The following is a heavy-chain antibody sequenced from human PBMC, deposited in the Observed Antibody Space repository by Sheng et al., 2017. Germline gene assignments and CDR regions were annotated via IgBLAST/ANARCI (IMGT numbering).Heavy chain of an antibody. CDR1: GGTFSSYA. V-gene: IGHV1-69*04. CDR2: IIPILGIA. D-gene: IGHD5-18*01. CDR3: ASQRGYSYGDNWFDP. J-gene: IGHJ5*02. Sequence: QVQLVQSGAEVKKPGSSVKVSCKASGGTFSSYAISWVRQAPGQGLEWMGGIIPILGIANYAQKFQGRVTITADKSTSTAYMELSSLRSEDTAVYYCASQRGYSYGDNWFDPWGQGTLVTVSS.